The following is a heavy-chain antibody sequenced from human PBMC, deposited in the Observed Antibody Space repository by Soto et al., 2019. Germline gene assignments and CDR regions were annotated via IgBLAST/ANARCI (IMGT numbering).Heavy chain of an antibody. CDR2: INHSGST. Sequence: SETLSLTCAVYGGSFSGYYWSWIRQPPGKGLEWIGEINHSGSTNYNPSLKSRVTISVDTSKNQFSLKLSSVTAADTAVYYCARGRGIVARSGYYQYLQDVWGKGTTVP. V-gene: IGHV4-34*01. CDR3: ARGRGIVARSGYYQYLQDV. J-gene: IGHJ6*03. D-gene: IGHD1-26*01. CDR1: GGSFSGYY.